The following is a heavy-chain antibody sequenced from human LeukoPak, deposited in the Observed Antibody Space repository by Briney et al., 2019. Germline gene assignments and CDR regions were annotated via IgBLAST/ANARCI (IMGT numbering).Heavy chain of an antibody. CDR1: GFTFSSYS. D-gene: IGHD3-22*01. CDR3: AREGSDYYDSSGYPGDY. CDR2: ISSSSSTL. J-gene: IGHJ4*02. Sequence: GGSLRLSCAASGFTFSSYSMNWVRQAPGKGLEWVSYISSSSSTLYYADSVKGRFTISRDNAKNSLYLQMNSLRAEDTAVYYCAREGSDYYDSSGYPGDYWGQGTLVTVSS. V-gene: IGHV3-48*04.